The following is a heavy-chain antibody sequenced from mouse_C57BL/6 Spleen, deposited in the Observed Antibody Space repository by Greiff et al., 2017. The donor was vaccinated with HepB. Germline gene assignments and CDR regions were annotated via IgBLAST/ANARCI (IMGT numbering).Heavy chain of an antibody. Sequence: QVQLQQPGAELVRPGTSVKLSCKASGYTFTSYWMHWVKQRPGQGLEWIGVIDPSDSYTNYKQKFKGKATLTVDTYSSTAYMQLSSLTSEDSAVYYCARGKGYYGSSGFDYWGQGTTLTVSS. V-gene: IGHV1-59*01. J-gene: IGHJ2*01. D-gene: IGHD1-1*01. CDR1: GYTFTSYW. CDR3: ARGKGYYGSSGFDY. CDR2: IDPSDSYT.